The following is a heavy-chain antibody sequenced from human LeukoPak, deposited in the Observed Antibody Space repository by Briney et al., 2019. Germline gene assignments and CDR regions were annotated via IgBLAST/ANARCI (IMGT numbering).Heavy chain of an antibody. J-gene: IGHJ4*02. CDR3: TTEMDTAIYY. D-gene: IGHD5-18*01. CDR2: IRGKTDGGTT. V-gene: IGHV3-15*01. Sequence: PGGSLRLSCAASGFTFSYAWMTWVRQAPGKGLEWVGRIRGKTDGGTTDYAAPVKGRFTISRDDSKNTLYLQMNSLRTEETAVYYCTTEMDTAIYYWGQGTLVTVSS. CDR1: GFTFSYAW.